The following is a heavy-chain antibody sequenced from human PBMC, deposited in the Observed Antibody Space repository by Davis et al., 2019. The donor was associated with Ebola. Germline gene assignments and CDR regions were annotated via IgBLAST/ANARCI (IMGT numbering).Heavy chain of an antibody. CDR2: IKSKTDGGTR. Sequence: GESLKISCAASGFSFGDAWMSWVRQAPGKGLEWVARIKSKTDGGTRDFAAPVKGRFAISRDYSKDTVYLQMNSLKTEDTGVYYCTAGTGRTDFDYWGQGTLVTVSS. CDR3: TAGTGRTDFDY. J-gene: IGHJ4*02. CDR1: GFSFGDAW. V-gene: IGHV3-15*05. D-gene: IGHD1-7*01.